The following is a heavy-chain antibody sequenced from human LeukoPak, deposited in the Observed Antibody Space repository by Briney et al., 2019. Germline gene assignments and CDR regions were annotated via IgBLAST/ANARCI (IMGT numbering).Heavy chain of an antibody. Sequence: GGSLRLSCAASEFTFSNYVMNWVRQAPGKGLVWVSHINSDGSWTSYADSVKGRFTISKDNAKNTVYLQMNSLRAEDTAVYYCVSFYETYWGRGTLVTVSS. J-gene: IGHJ4*02. CDR1: EFTFSNYV. CDR2: INSDGSWT. D-gene: IGHD2/OR15-2a*01. CDR3: VSFYETY. V-gene: IGHV3-74*01.